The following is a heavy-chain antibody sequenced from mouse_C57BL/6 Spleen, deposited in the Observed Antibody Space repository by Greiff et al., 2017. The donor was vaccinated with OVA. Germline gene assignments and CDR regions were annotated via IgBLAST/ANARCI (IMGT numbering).Heavy chain of an antibody. J-gene: IGHJ3*01. Sequence: VQLQQSGPELVKPGASVTISCKASGYAFSSSWMNWVKQRPGQGLEWIGRIYPGDGDTNYNGKFKGKATLTADKSSSTAYMQLSSLTSEDSAVYFCARYDYGGAWFADWGKGTLVTVAA. V-gene: IGHV1-82*01. CDR1: GYAFSSSW. D-gene: IGHD2-4*01. CDR3: ARYDYGGAWFAD. CDR2: IYPGDGDT.